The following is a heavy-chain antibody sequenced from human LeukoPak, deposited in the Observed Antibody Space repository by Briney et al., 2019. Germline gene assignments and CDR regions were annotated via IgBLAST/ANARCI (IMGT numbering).Heavy chain of an antibody. V-gene: IGHV4-4*02. D-gene: IGHD6-19*01. J-gene: IGHJ5*02. Sequence: SGTLPLTCAVSGGSISSSNWWSWVRPPPGKGLEWIGEIYHSGSTNYNPSLKRRVTISVDTSKNQFSLKLSSVTAADTAVYYCARHVRKRGIAGAGTPGWFDPWGQGTLVTVSS. CDR3: ARHVRKRGIAGAGTPGWFDP. CDR1: GGSISSSNW. CDR2: IYHSGST.